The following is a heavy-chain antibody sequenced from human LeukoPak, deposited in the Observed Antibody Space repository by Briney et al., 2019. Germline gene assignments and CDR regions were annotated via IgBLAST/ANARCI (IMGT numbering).Heavy chain of an antibody. V-gene: IGHV3-23*01. CDR3: ARVAVPGYFDY. Sequence: GGSLRLSCAASGFTFSSYAMSWVRQAPGKGLEWVSAISGSGGSTYYADSVKGRFTIARDNSKNTLYLQMDSLRAEDTAVYYCARVAVPGYFDYWGQGTLVTVSS. CDR1: GFTFSSYA. CDR2: ISGSGGST. J-gene: IGHJ4*02. D-gene: IGHD6-19*01.